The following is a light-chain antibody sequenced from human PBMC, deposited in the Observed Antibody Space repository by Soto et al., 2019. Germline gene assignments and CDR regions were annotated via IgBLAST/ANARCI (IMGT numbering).Light chain of an antibody. Sequence: DIVMTQSPLSLPVTPGEPASISCRSSQSLLHSNGYNYLDWYLQKPGQSPQLLIYLGSNRATGVPDRFSGSVSGTNFTMKISIVEAEDVGVYYCMQPLQSWRYGQGTKVEIK. CDR3: MQPLQSWR. CDR1: QSLLHSNGYNY. J-gene: IGKJ1*01. CDR2: LGS. V-gene: IGKV2-28*01.